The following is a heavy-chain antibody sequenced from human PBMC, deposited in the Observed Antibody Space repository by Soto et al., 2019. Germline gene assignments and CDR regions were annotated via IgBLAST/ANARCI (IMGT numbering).Heavy chain of an antibody. Sequence: PXESLRVSCKGSGYSFTSYWIGWVRQMPGNGLEWMGIIYPGDSDTRYSPSFQGQFTISADKSISTAYLQWSSLKASDTAMYYCARRHAQLGWFDPWGQGTLFTVSS. D-gene: IGHD3-10*01. CDR3: ARRHAQLGWFDP. J-gene: IGHJ5*02. CDR1: GYSFTSYW. CDR2: IYPGDSDT. V-gene: IGHV5-51*01.